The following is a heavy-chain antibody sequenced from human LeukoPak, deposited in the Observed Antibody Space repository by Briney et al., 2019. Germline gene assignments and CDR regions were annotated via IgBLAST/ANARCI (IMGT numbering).Heavy chain of an antibody. J-gene: IGHJ4*02. V-gene: IGHV4-38-2*02. D-gene: IGHD5-18*01. CDR1: GFSISSGHY. Sequence: SETLSLTCTVSGFSISSGHYWGWVRQPPGAGLEWIGSVHQSGTTYYNPSLKSRVTTSVDMSKNQFSLRLRPVTAADTAVHYCARIFIRNGYSSYFDCWGQGTLVTVSS. CDR3: ARIFIRNGYSSYFDC. CDR2: VHQSGTT.